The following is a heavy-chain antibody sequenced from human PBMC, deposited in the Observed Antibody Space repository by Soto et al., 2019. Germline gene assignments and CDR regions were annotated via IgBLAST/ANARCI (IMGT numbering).Heavy chain of an antibody. Sequence: QVQLVESGGGVVQPGRSLRLSCAASGFAFSRDGMHWVRQAPGKGLEWVAVISFDGSQKYYADSVRGRFTISRDNSKNTVDLQMNSLRPEDTGLYYCAKPKGADIPFASWGRGTLVTVSS. D-gene: IGHD3-9*01. CDR3: AKPKGADIPFAS. V-gene: IGHV3-30*18. CDR1: GFAFSRDG. CDR2: ISFDGSQK. J-gene: IGHJ4*02.